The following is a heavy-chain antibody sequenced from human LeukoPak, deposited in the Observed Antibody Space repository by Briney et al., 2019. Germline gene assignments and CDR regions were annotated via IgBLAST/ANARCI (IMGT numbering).Heavy chain of an antibody. Sequence: ASVKVSCMVSGYTLTESSMHWVRQAPGKGLEWMGGFDPEDGETIYAQKFQGRVTMTEDTSTDTAYMELSSLRSEDTAVYYCATVVAGLSYFDSWGQGTLVTVSS. CDR2: FDPEDGET. V-gene: IGHV1-24*01. CDR1: GYTLTESS. CDR3: ATVVAGLSYFDS. J-gene: IGHJ4*02. D-gene: IGHD3-16*01.